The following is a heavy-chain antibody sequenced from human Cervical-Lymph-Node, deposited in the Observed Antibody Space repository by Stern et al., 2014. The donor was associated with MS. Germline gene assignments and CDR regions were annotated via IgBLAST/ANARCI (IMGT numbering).Heavy chain of an antibody. CDR3: AHSRVKYCRGGTCYSSLFDY. D-gene: IGHD2-15*01. CDR1: GFSVATAGVG. Sequence: QVTLKESGPTLVKPTQTVTLTCTLSGFSVATAGVGVGWIRQPPGKALEWLGLIFLDDDNLYSPSLKNRLTIIKDTSKNQVVLTMTNVDPVDTATYYCAHSRVKYCRGGTCYSSLFDYWGQGTLVTVSS. V-gene: IGHV2-5*02. CDR2: IFLDDDN. J-gene: IGHJ4*02.